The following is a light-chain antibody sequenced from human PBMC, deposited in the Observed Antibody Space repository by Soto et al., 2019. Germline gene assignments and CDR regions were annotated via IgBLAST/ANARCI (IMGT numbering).Light chain of an antibody. CDR1: QSVNSN. Sequence: EIVMTQSTATLSVSPGERATLSCRASQSVNSNLAWYQQKPGQAPRLLIYGASIRATGIPARFSGSGSGTEFTLTISSLQSEDFTVYYCQQYINWPPYTFGQGTKLEIK. CDR2: GAS. J-gene: IGKJ2*01. V-gene: IGKV3-15*01. CDR3: QQYINWPPYT.